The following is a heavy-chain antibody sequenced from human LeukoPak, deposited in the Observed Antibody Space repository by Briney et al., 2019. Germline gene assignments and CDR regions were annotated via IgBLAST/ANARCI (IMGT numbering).Heavy chain of an antibody. Sequence: SETLSLTCTVSGDSISSSSFYWGWIRQPPGKGLEWMGSIYYSGSTYYNPSLNGRVTISVDTSKNRISLKLTSVTAADTAVYYCARRPGMDVWGQGTTVTVSS. CDR2: IYYSGST. J-gene: IGHJ6*02. V-gene: IGHV4-39*01. CDR1: GDSISSSSFY. CDR3: ARRPGMDV.